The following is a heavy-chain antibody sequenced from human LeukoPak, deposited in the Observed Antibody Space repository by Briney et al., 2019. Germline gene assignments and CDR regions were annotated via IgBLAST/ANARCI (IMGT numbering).Heavy chain of an antibody. CDR3: ARARSSSSPYYYYYYGMDV. V-gene: IGHV4-59*12. J-gene: IGHJ6*02. CDR2: IYYSGST. D-gene: IGHD6-6*01. Sequence: PSETLSLTCTVSGGSISSYYWSWIRQPPGKGLEWIGYIYYSGSTNYNPSLKSRVTMSVDTSKSQFSLKLSSVTAADTAVYYCARARSSSSPYYYYYYGMDVWGQGTTVTVSS. CDR1: GGSISSYY.